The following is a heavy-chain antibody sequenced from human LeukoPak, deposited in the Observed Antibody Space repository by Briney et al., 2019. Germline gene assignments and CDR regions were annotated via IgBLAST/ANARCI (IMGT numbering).Heavy chain of an antibody. CDR1: GFTFSSYW. J-gene: IGHJ1*01. V-gene: IGHV3-74*01. CDR3: ARGEDSSGWTLKLIEYFQH. Sequence: GGSLRLSCAASGFTFSSYWMHWVRQAPGKGLVWVSHINNDGSSTSYTDSVKGRFTISRDNAKNTLYLQMNSLRAEDTAVYYCARGEDSSGWTLKLIEYFQHWGQGTLVTVSS. D-gene: IGHD6-19*01. CDR2: INNDGSST.